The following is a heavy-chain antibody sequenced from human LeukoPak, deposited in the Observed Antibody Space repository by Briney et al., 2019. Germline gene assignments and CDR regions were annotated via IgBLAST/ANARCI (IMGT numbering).Heavy chain of an antibody. V-gene: IGHV4-34*01. CDR2: INHSGST. D-gene: IGHD6-19*01. CDR1: GGSFSGYY. J-gene: IGHJ4*02. CDR3: ARGATWLATYYFDY. Sequence: SETLSLTCAVYGGSFSGYYWSWIRQPPGKGLEWIGEINHSGSTNYNPSLKSRVTISVDTSKNQFSLKLSSVTAADTAVYYCARGATWLATYYFDYWGQGTLVTVSS.